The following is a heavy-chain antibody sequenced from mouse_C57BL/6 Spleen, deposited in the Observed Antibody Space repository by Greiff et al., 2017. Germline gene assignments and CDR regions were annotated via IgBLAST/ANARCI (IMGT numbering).Heavy chain of an antibody. CDR2: ISSGSSTI. V-gene: IGHV5-17*01. CDR3: ARRSNWEDYYAMDD. Sequence: EVQLVESGGGLVKPGGSLKLSCAASGFTFSDYGMHWVRQAPEKGLEWVAYISSGSSTIYYADTVKGRFPISRDNAKNTLFLQMTSLRSEDTAMYYCARRSNWEDYYAMDDWGQGTSVTVSS. D-gene: IGHD4-1*01. CDR1: GFTFSDYG. J-gene: IGHJ4*01.